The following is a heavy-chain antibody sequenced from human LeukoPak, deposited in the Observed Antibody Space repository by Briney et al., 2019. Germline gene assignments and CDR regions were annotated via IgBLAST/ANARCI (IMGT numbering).Heavy chain of an antibody. V-gene: IGHV1-69*04. CDR1: GGTFSSYA. D-gene: IGHD3-10*01. Sequence: SVKVSCKASGGTFSSYAISWVRQAPGQGLEWMGRIIPILGIANYAQKFQGRVTITADKSTSTAYMELSSLRSEDTAVYYCLRYGSGSYLSDPWGQGTLVTVSS. CDR2: IIPILGIA. CDR3: LRYGSGSYLSDP. J-gene: IGHJ5*02.